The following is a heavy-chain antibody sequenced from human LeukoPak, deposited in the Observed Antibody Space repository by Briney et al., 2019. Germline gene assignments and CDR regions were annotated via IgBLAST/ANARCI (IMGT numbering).Heavy chain of an antibody. CDR2: IYYSGST. D-gene: IGHD6-19*01. J-gene: IGHJ5*02. Sequence: SETLSLTCTVSGDSISSGGYYWSWIRQPPGKGLEWIGYIYYSGSTNYNPSLKSRVTISVDTSKNQFSLKLSSVTAADTVVYYCARHQSGWSWFDPWGQGTLVTVSS. CDR1: GDSISSGGYY. V-gene: IGHV4-61*08. CDR3: ARHQSGWSWFDP.